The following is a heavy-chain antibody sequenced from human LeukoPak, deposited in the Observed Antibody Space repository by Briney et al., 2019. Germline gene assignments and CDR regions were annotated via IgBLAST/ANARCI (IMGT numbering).Heavy chain of an antibody. CDR2: INSDGRST. CDR3: ARAPTYYDFWSGYPHYYGMDV. Sequence: GGSLRLSWAASGFTFSSYWMHWVRQAPGKGLVWVSRINSDGRSTSYADSVKGRLTISRDNAKNTLYLQMNSLRAEDTAVYYCARAPTYYDFWSGYPHYYGMDVWGQGTTVAVSS. J-gene: IGHJ6*02. D-gene: IGHD3-3*01. V-gene: IGHV3-74*01. CDR1: GFTFSSYW.